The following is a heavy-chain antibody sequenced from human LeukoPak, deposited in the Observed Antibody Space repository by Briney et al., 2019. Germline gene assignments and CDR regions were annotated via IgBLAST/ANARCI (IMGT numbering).Heavy chain of an antibody. V-gene: IGHV1-2*02. CDR3: ARDNSAAAGVYYFDY. CDR1: GYTFTGYY. J-gene: IGHJ4*02. Sequence: ASVKVSCKASGYTFTGYYMHWVRQAPGQGLEWMGWINPNSGGTNYAQKFQGRVTMTRDTSISTAYMELGRLRSDDTAVYYCARDNSAAAGVYYFDYWGQGTLVTVSS. CDR2: INPNSGGT. D-gene: IGHD6-13*01.